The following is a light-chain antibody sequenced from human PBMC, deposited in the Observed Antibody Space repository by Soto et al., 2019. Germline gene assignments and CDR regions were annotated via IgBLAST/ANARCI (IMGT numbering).Light chain of an antibody. V-gene: IGKV3-20*01. Sequence: EIVLTQSPDTLSLSPGERATLSCRASQSVSASYLAWYQHKPGQAPRLLMYGASRRATGIPDRFSGSGSGTDFTVTISRLEPEDFVVYFCQQYGSSPLTFGGGTKVEIK. CDR2: GAS. CDR3: QQYGSSPLT. J-gene: IGKJ4*01. CDR1: QSVSASY.